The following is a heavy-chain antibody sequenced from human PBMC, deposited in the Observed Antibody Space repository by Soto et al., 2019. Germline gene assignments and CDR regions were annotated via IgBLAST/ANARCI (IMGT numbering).Heavy chain of an antibody. CDR2: ISYDGSSK. J-gene: IGHJ3*02. D-gene: IGHD2-2*01. CDR1: GFNFISYA. V-gene: IGHV3-30-3*01. Sequence: GGSLRLSCAASGFNFISYAMHWVRQAPGKGLEWLTTISYDGSSKYLADSVKGRFSISRDNSKNTLYLQMNSLRAEDTAVYYCARDYQDAFDIWGQGTMVTVSS. CDR3: ARDYQDAFDI.